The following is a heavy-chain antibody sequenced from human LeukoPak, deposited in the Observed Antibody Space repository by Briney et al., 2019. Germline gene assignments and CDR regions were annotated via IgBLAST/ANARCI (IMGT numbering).Heavy chain of an antibody. V-gene: IGHV3-30*18. D-gene: IGHD6-13*01. CDR1: VFTFSSYC. J-gene: IGHJ4*02. CDR3: AKNAYSSSGNDFDY. Sequence: GGSLRLSCAASVFTFSSYCMHWVRQAPGKGLEWVAVISYDGSNKYYADSVKGRFTISRDNSKNTLYLQMNSLRAEDTAVYYCAKNAYSSSGNDFDYWGQGTLVTVSS. CDR2: ISYDGSNK.